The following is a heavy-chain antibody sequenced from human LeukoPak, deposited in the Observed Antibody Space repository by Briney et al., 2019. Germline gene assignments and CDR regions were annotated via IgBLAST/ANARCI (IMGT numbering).Heavy chain of an antibody. CDR2: VNSDGSGT. Sequence: GGSLRLSCAASGFTFSRYSMHWVRQAPGKGLVWVSHVNSDGSGTDYADSVKGRFTISRDNSKNTLYLQMNSLRAEDTAVYYCAKRGAYSPPYWGQGTLVTVSS. CDR1: GFTFSRYS. V-gene: IGHV3-74*01. J-gene: IGHJ4*02. CDR3: AKRGAYSPPY. D-gene: IGHD5-18*01.